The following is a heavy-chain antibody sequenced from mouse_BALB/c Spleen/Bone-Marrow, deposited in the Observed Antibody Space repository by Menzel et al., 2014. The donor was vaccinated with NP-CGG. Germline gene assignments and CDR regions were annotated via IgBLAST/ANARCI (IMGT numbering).Heavy chain of an antibody. D-gene: IGHD1-1*01. J-gene: IGHJ2*01. Sequence: DVMLVESGGGLVQPGGSRKLSCAASGFTFSSFGMHWVRQAPEKGLEWVAYISSGSSTVYYADKVMGRFTISRDNPKNTLFLQMTSLRSEDTAMYCCARSGSSSGYFDYWGQGTTLTVSS. V-gene: IGHV5-17*02. CDR1: GFTFSSFG. CDR2: ISSGSSTV. CDR3: ARSGSSSGYFDY.